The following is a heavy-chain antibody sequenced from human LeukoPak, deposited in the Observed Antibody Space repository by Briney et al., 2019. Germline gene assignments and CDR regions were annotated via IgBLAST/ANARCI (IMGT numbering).Heavy chain of an antibody. CDR3: ARRGLRYCSGGSCDY. D-gene: IGHD2-15*01. J-gene: IGHJ4*02. CDR1: GGSISSGGYY. CDR2: IYYSGST. V-gene: IGHV4-31*03. Sequence: PSETLSLTCTVSGGSISSGGYYWSWIRQHPGKGLEWIGYIYYSGSTYYNPSLKSRVTISVDTSKNQFSLKLSSVTAADTAVYYCARRGLRYCSGGSCDYWGQGTLVTVSS.